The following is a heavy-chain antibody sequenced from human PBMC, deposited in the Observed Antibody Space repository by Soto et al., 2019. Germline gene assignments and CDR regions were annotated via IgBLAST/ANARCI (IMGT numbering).Heavy chain of an antibody. Sequence: QVQLVESGGGVVQPGRSLRLSCAASGFLFGTYSMHWVRQAPGKGLEWVAVVSFDGGKTNYGDSVKSRFTISRDNSKNTLYLQMTSLRAEDTAMYYCTRYRQTGSVPTNTHFDYWGQGTLVTVSS. CDR1: GFLFGTYS. D-gene: IGHD5-12*01. CDR2: VSFDGGKT. J-gene: IGHJ4*02. CDR3: TRYRQTGSVPTNTHFDY. V-gene: IGHV3-30-3*01.